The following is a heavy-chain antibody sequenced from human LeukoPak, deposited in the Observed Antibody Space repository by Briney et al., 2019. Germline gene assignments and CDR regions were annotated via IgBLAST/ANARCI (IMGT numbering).Heavy chain of an antibody. CDR1: GGSFSGYY. J-gene: IGHJ4*02. V-gene: IGHV4-34*01. D-gene: IGHD2-21*02. CDR2: INHSGST. Sequence: SETLSLTCAVYGGSFSGYYWSWIRQPPGKGLEWIGEINHSGSTNYNPSLKSRVTISVDTSKNQFSLKLSSVIAADTAVYYCATDGFEYCGGDCPPHYWGQGTLVTVSS. CDR3: ATDGFEYCGGDCPPHY.